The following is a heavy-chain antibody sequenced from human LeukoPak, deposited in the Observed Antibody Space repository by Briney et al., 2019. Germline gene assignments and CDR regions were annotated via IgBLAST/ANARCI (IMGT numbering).Heavy chain of an antibody. CDR1: GFTFSSYA. J-gene: IGHJ3*02. D-gene: IGHD6-19*01. CDR2: ISGSGGRT. CDR3: ASSSGAVAENHDAFDI. V-gene: IGHV3-23*01. Sequence: GGSLRLSCAASGFTFSSYAMSWVRQAPGKGLEWVSVISGSGGRTSYADSVKGRFTVSRDNSKNTLYLQMNSLRAEDTAVYYCASSSGAVAENHDAFDIWGQGTMVTVSS.